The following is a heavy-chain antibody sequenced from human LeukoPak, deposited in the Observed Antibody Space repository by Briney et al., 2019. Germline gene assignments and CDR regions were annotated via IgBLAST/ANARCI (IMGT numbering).Heavy chain of an antibody. J-gene: IGHJ6*02. CDR2: MNPNSGNT. D-gene: IGHD5-18*01. CDR3: ARGGYSYGFGLQYYYYGMDV. CDR1: GYTFTSYD. V-gene: IGHV1-8*01. Sequence: ASVKVSCKASGYTFTSYDINWVRQATGQGLEWMGWMNPNSGNTGYAQKFQGRVTMTRNTSISTAYMELSSLRSEDTAVYYCARGGYSYGFGLQYYYYGMDVWGQGTTVTVSS.